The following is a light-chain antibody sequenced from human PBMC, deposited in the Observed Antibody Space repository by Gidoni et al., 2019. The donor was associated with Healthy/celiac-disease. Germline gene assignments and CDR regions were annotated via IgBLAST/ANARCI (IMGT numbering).Light chain of an antibody. CDR1: SLRSYY. CDR2: GKN. V-gene: IGLV3-19*01. Sequence: SSELTQDPAVSVALGQTVRITCQGDSLRSYYASWYQQKPGQAPVLVIYGKNNRPSGIPDRFSGSSSGNTASLTITVAQAEDEADYYCNSRDSSGNYVVFGGGTKLTVL. CDR3: NSRDSSGNYVV. J-gene: IGLJ2*01.